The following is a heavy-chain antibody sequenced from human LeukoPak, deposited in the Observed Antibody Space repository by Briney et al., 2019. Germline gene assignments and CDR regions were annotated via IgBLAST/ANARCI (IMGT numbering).Heavy chain of an antibody. CDR1: GFTFDDYA. CDR3: AKDIATGNRLYYFDY. J-gene: IGHJ4*02. D-gene: IGHD1-14*01. V-gene: IGHV3-9*01. CDR2: ISWNRGSI. Sequence: GGSLRLSCAASGFTFDDYAMHWVRQAPGKGLEWVSGISWNRGSIGYPDSVKGRFTISRDNAKNSLYLQMNSLRAEDTALYYCAKDIATGNRLYYFDYWGQGTLVTVSS.